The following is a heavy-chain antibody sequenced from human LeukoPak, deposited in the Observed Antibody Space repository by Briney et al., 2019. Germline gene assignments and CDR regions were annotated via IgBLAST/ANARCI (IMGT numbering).Heavy chain of an antibody. D-gene: IGHD3-22*01. V-gene: IGHV3-33*01. CDR3: ARDSLHYYDSRGYPFDY. J-gene: IGHJ4*02. Sequence: GRSLRLSCAGSGFTFSSYGMHWVREAPGKGLEWVAVIWYDGSNKYYADSVKGRLTISRDNSKNTLYLQMNSLRAEDTAVYYCARDSLHYYDSRGYPFDYWGQGTLVTVSS. CDR1: GFTFSSYG. CDR2: IWYDGSNK.